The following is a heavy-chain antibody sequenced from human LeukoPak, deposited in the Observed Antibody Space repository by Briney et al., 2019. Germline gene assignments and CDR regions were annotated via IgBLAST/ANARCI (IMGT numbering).Heavy chain of an antibody. CDR3: ARCYDSSGYQLPFDP. Sequence: SETLSLTCTVYGASFSDYYWSWVRQPPGKGLEWIGEINRSGGTNYNPSLRSRVTISIDTSKSQFSLNLSAATAADTAVYYCARCYDSSGYQLPFDPWGQGTLVTVSS. V-gene: IGHV4-34*01. D-gene: IGHD3-22*01. CDR1: GASFSDYY. CDR2: INRSGGT. J-gene: IGHJ5*02.